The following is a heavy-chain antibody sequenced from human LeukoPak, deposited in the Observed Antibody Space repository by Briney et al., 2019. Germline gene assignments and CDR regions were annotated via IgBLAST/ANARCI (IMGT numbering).Heavy chain of an antibody. CDR3: VRLNNRVAAAAPDY. D-gene: IGHD6-13*01. Sequence: GESPQVSFMGSGYSFSSYWICGRRQVPGKGLEGMGTLYPGDSDTNYSLSFQGQVTRSADKALSTACLQWSNLKAPDTAMYYCVRLNNRVAAAAPDYWGQGTLVSVSS. CDR2: LYPGDSDT. J-gene: IGHJ4*02. V-gene: IGHV5-51*01. CDR1: GYSFSSYW.